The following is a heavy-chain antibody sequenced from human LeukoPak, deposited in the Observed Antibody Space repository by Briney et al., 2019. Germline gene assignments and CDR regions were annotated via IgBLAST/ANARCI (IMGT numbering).Heavy chain of an antibody. Sequence: SETLSLTCAVSAASISNYYWSWIRQASGKGLEWIGYISTSGSTNYNPSLKSRVSISLDTSKNRFSLNLNFVTAADTAVYYCASPRSGYRYTFDYWGQGALVTVSS. CDR2: ISTSGST. J-gene: IGHJ4*02. V-gene: IGHV4-4*09. CDR3: ASPRSGYRYTFDY. CDR1: AASISNYY. D-gene: IGHD3-22*01.